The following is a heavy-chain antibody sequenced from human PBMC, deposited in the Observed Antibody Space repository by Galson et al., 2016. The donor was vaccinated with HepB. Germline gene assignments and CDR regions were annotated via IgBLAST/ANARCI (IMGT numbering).Heavy chain of an antibody. V-gene: IGHV3-72*01. CDR3: ARDVGAAPFDF. CDR2: IKKRVEGYTT. CDR1: GFTFSGYW. J-gene: IGHJ4*02. Sequence: SLRLSCAASGFTFSGYWVNWVRQAPGKGLEWVARIKKRVEGYTTYYAASVTGRFTISSDTSINTAYLQWSSLKASDTAVYYCARDVGAAPFDFWGQGTLVTVSS. D-gene: IGHD1-26*01.